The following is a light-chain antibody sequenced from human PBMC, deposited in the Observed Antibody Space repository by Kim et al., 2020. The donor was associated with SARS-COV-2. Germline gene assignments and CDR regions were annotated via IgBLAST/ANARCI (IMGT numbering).Light chain of an antibody. CDR2: VNI. CDR1: TVRTYS. CDR3: NSRGTTGNVV. J-gene: IGLJ2*01. Sequence: VALGQTVTITCQEETVRTYSVSWFQQKAGQAPILLMYVNIIRPPGIPERFSGSISGARASLAITGALPGDEADYYCNSRGTTGNVVFGGGTQLTVL. V-gene: IGLV3-19*01.